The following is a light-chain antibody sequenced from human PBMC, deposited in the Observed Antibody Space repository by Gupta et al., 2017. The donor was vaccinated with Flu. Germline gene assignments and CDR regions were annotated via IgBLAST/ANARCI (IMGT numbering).Light chain of an antibody. CDR2: DAS. CDR1: QSVSTN. Sequence: ELVMTQSPATLSVSPGERATLSCRASQSVSTNLAWYQHKPGQAPRLVIHDASTRAAGFPARFSGSGSGTEFTLTIISLQSEDCAIYYCQQYNNWPPGVTFGQGTRLEIK. V-gene: IGKV3-15*01. J-gene: IGKJ5*01. CDR3: QQYNNWPPGVT.